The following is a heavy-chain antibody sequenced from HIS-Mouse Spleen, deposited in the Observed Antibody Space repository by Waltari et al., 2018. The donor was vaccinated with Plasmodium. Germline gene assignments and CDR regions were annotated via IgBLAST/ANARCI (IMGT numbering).Heavy chain of an antibody. D-gene: IGHD6-13*01. Sequence: EVQLVESGGGLVQPGGSLRLSCAASVFPLSSYWMSWVRQAPGKGLEWVANIKQDGSEKYYVDSVKGRFTISRDNAKNSLYLQMNSLRAEDTAVYYCASSWYWYFDLWGRGTLVTVSS. CDR2: IKQDGSEK. J-gene: IGHJ2*01. V-gene: IGHV3-7*01. CDR3: ASSWYWYFDL. CDR1: VFPLSSYW.